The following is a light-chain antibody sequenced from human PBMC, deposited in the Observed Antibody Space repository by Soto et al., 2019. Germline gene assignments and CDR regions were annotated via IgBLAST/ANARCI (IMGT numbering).Light chain of an antibody. CDR1: ENVSSSY. V-gene: IGKV3-20*01. Sequence: ESVLTQSPGTLSLSPGEGATLSCRASENVSSSYLAWYQQKPGQAPRLLIYSASSRAIGIPDRFSGSGSGTDFALTISRLEPEDFAVYYCQKYGRAFGPGTKVDIK. J-gene: IGKJ3*01. CDR3: QKYGRA. CDR2: SAS.